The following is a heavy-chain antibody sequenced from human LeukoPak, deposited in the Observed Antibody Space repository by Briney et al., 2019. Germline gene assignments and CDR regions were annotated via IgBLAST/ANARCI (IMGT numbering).Heavy chain of an antibody. V-gene: IGHV3-21*01. CDR1: GLTFSTSI. J-gene: IGHJ6*04. CDR2: ISGNSSII. Sequence: GGSLRLSCAASGLTFSTSIMNWVRQAPGKGLEWVSSISGNSSIIYYADSVKGRFTISRDNAKNSLYLQMNSLRAEDTAVYYCAELGITMIGGVWGKGTTVTISS. CDR3: AELGITMIGGV. D-gene: IGHD3-10*02.